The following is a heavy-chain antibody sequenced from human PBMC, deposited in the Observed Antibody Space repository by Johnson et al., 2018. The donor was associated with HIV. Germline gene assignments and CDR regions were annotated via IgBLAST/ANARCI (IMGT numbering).Heavy chain of an antibody. CDR3: AKEAYYVEAFDI. V-gene: IGHV3-30*18. D-gene: IGHD3-16*01. CDR2: ISYDGSNK. Sequence: QVQLVESGGGVVQPGRSLRLSCAASGFTFSSYGMHWVRQAPGKGLEWVAVISYDGSNKYYADSVKGRFTISRDNSKNTLYLQMNILRAEDTAVYFCAKEAYYVEAFDIWGQGTMVTVSS. J-gene: IGHJ3*02. CDR1: GFTFSSYG.